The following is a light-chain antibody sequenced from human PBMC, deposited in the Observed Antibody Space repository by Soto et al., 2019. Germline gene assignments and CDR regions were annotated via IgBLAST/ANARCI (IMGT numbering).Light chain of an antibody. J-gene: IGLJ2*01. CDR2: SNN. CDR1: SSNIGSNT. CDR3: AAWDDSLNGVV. Sequence: QSVLTQPPSASGTPGQRVTISCSGSSSNIGSNTVNWYQQHPGTAPKLLIYSNNHRPSGVPDRFSGAKSGTSASLAISGLQSEDEADYYCAAWDDSLNGVVFGGGTKVTVL. V-gene: IGLV1-44*01.